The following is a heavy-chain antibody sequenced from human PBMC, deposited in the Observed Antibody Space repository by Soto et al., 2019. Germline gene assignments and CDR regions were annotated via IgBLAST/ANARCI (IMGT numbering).Heavy chain of an antibody. CDR2: ISYDGSNK. D-gene: IGHD3-22*01. J-gene: IGHJ4*02. Sequence: QVQLVESGGGVVQPGRSLRLSCAASGFTFSSYGMHWVRQAPGKGLEWVAVISYDGSNKYYADSVKGRFTISRDNSKNTLYLQMISLRAEDTAVYYCAKGEYYYDSSGYYGYWGQGTLVTVSS. CDR1: GFTFSSYG. V-gene: IGHV3-30*18. CDR3: AKGEYYYDSSGYYGY.